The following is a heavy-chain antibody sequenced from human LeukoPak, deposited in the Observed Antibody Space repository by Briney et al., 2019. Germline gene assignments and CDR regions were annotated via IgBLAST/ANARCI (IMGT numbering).Heavy chain of an antibody. CDR3: ARQIGYCSDGNCYFDY. CDR2: IDTAGSAT. J-gene: IGHJ4*02. D-gene: IGHD2-15*01. CDR1: GFTFSNFW. V-gene: IGHV3-74*01. Sequence: GGSLRLSCTASGFTFSNFWMHWVRQAPGKGLVWVSGIDTAGSATRYADSVKGRFTISRDSAKNTLFLQINSLRAEDTAVYHCARQIGYCSDGNCYFDYWGQGTPVTVSS.